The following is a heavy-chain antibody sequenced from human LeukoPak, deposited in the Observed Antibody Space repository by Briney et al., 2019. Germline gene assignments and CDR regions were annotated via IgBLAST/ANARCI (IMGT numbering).Heavy chain of an antibody. J-gene: IGHJ4*02. V-gene: IGHV3-23*01. Sequence: GGSLRLSCAASGFTFSSYAMSWVRQAPGEGLEWVSAITGGGGGTYYADSVKGRFTISRDNPKNTLYLQMNSLSAEDTAVYYCAKRVPGWYYCDSWGQGTVVTVSS. CDR2: ITGGGGGT. D-gene: IGHD6-19*01. CDR1: GFTFSSYA. CDR3: AKRVPGWYYCDS.